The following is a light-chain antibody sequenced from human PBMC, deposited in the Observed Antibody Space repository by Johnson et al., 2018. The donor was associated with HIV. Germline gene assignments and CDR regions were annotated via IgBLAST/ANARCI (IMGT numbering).Light chain of an antibody. CDR2: DNN. CDR3: ATWDDSLNGYV. Sequence: QFVLTQPPSVSAAPGQKVTISCSGSSSNIGNNYVSWYQQLPGTAPKLLIYDNNKRPSGVPDRFSASKSGTSASLAISGLQSEDEADYYCATWDDSLNGYVFGTGTKVTVL. CDR1: SSNIGNNY. J-gene: IGLJ1*01. V-gene: IGLV1-51*01.